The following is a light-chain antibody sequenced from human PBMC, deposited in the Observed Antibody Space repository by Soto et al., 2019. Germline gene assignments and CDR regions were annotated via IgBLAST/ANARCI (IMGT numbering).Light chain of an antibody. CDR3: QQYDTYST. CDR1: QSISIW. CDR2: KAS. J-gene: IGKJ1*01. Sequence: DIQMTQSPSTLSASVGDRVTITCRASQSISIWLAWYQQKPGKAPKLLIYKASSLESGVPSRFSGGGSGTEFTLTISSLQPDDFATYYCQQYDTYSTFGQGTKVDIK. V-gene: IGKV1-5*03.